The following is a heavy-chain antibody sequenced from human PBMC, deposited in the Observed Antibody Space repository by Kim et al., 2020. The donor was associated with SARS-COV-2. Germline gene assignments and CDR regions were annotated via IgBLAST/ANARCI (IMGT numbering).Heavy chain of an antibody. V-gene: IGHV3-9*01. D-gene: IGHD2-2*01. CDR3: AKDIGAAAAAFDY. J-gene: IGHJ4*02. Sequence: ASTVTGRLHISRDNATNSLYLQMNKLRAEDTALYYCAKDIGAAAAAFDYWGQGTLVTVSS.